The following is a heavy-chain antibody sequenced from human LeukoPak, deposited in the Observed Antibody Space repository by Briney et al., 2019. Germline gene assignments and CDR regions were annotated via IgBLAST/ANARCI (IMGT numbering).Heavy chain of an antibody. V-gene: IGHV3-23*01. CDR3: VREVSAWPKNWFDP. Sequence: GGSLRLSCAGSGFTFRSYAMSWVRQSPVKGLEWVSAISDSGDGTYYADSVKARFTITRDNSKNTVYLEMSSLRAEDTAVYYCVREVSAWPKNWFDPWGQGTLVTVSS. D-gene: IGHD3-3*01. CDR1: GFTFRSYA. CDR2: ISDSGDGT. J-gene: IGHJ5*02.